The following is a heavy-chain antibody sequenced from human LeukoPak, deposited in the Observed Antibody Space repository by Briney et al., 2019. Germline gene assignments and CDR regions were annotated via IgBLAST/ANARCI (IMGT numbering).Heavy chain of an antibody. CDR3: VRELEIAVAGTLGY. J-gene: IGHJ4*02. D-gene: IGHD6-19*01. Sequence: PGRSLGLSCAASGFTFSSYAMHWVRQAPGKGLEWVAVIWYDGSNKYYADSVKGRFTISRDHSKNTLYLQMKSLRAEDTAVYYCVRELEIAVAGTLGYWGQGTLVTVSS. CDR2: IWYDGSNK. V-gene: IGHV3-33*01. CDR1: GFTFSSYA.